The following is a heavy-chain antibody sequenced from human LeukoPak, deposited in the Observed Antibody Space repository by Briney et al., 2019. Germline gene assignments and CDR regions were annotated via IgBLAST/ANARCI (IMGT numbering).Heavy chain of an antibody. CDR2: ISSSSYI. D-gene: IGHD2-15*01. J-gene: IGHJ4*02. CDR3: ASLIYCSGGSCYPKGVSY. Sequence: GGSLRLSCAASGFTFSSYSMNWVRRAPGKGLEWVSSISSSSYIYYADSVKGRFTISRDNAKNSLYLQMNSLRAEDTAVYYCASLIYCSGGSCYPKGVSYWGQGTLVTVSS. V-gene: IGHV3-21*01. CDR1: GFTFSSYS.